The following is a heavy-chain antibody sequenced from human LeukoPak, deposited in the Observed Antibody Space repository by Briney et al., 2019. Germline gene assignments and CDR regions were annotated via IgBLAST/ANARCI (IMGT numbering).Heavy chain of an antibody. J-gene: IGHJ3*01. Sequence: PGGSLRLSCAASGFIVSTNYMTWVRQAPGKGLEWVSVMYAGGGTTYADSVKGRFVISRDKSKNTVYLQMNSLRAEDTAVYYCATTYGAVARGFDLWGQGTMVTVSS. CDR2: MYAGGGT. CDR1: GFIVSTNY. CDR3: ATTYGAVARGFDL. V-gene: IGHV3-53*01. D-gene: IGHD6-19*01.